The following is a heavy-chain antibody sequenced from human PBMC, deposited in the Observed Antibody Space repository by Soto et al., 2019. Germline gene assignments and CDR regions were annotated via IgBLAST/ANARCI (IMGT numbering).Heavy chain of an antibody. D-gene: IGHD3-10*01. Sequence: QVQLQESGPGLVKPSETLSLTCSVSGGSINSYWWSWIRQPAGKGLEWIGRVYSSGTTDYNPSLNRRATLSVETSKNQFSLKLSSVTAADTAVYYCARDIGSYAYGEGYWGQGIQVTVSS. CDR1: GGSINSYW. CDR2: VYSSGTT. V-gene: IGHV4-4*07. J-gene: IGHJ4*02. CDR3: ARDIGSYAYGEGY.